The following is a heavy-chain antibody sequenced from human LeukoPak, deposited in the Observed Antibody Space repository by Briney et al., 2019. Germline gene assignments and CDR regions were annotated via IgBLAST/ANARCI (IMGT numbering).Heavy chain of an antibody. CDR2: ISYDESQK. CDR1: GFTLSSFT. CDR3: VRADDSSWHNFDY. J-gene: IGHJ4*02. Sequence: GGSLRLSCAASGFTLSSFTMHWVRHNPGKGLEWVAVISYDESQKWYADSVKGRFTISRDISKNTPYLEMDSLRGEDTAVYYCVRADDSSWHNFDYWGQGSLVTVSS. V-gene: IGHV3-30-3*01. D-gene: IGHD6-13*01.